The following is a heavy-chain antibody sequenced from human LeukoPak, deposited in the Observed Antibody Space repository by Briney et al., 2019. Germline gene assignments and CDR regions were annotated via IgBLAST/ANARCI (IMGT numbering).Heavy chain of an antibody. CDR2: IKQDGSEK. D-gene: IGHD3-9*01. V-gene: IGHV3-7*01. CDR1: GFIYSSYW. CDR3: ARGRYLLDY. Sequence: GGSLRLSCAASGFIYSSYWMSWVRQAPGKGLEWVANIKQDGSEKYYVDSVKGRFTISRDNAKNSLYLQMNSLRAEDTAVYYCARGRYLLDYWGQGTLVTVSS. J-gene: IGHJ4*02.